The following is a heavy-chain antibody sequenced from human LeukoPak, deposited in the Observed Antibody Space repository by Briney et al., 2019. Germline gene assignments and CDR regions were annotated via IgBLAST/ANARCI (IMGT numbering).Heavy chain of an antibody. J-gene: IGHJ4*02. CDR2: IPAGGTDR. CDR1: GFHFRLYN. CDR3: ARDRSIAAAGYYFDY. D-gene: IGHD6-13*01. Sequence: GGSLRLSCVGSGFHFRLYNMNWVRQAPGKGLEWVSGIPAGGTDRYYADSVKGRFTISRDNTENTLYLQMNSLRAEDTAVYYCARDRSIAAAGYYFDYWGQGTLVTVSS. V-gene: IGHV3-NL1*01.